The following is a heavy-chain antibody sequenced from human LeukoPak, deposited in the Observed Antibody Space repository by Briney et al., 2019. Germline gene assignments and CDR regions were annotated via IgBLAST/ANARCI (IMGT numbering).Heavy chain of an antibody. D-gene: IGHD2-2*01. CDR1: GFTFTSSA. J-gene: IGHJ4*02. V-gene: IGHV1-58*01. CDR3: AAVGYCSSTSCYGFDY. Sequence: ASVKVSCKASGFTFTSSAVQWVRQARGQRLEWIGWIVVGSGNTNYAQKFQEGVTITRDMSTSTAYMELSRLRSEDTAVYYCAAVGYCSSTSCYGFDYWGQGTLVTVSS. CDR2: IVVGSGNT.